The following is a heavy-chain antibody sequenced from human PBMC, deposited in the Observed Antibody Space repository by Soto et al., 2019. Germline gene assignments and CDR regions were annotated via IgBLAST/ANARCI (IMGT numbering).Heavy chain of an antibody. CDR2: FYYGGSP. CDR1: GGSISSSGYN. Sequence: QLQLQESGPGLVKPSETLPLTCSVSGGSISSSGYNWGWIRQPPGKGLEWIGSFYYGGSPYYHPSLKSRVTISVDTSKNQFSLNLNSVTAADTAVYYCARLPLRRTREDVDYWGQGTLVAVSS. D-gene: IGHD4-17*01. V-gene: IGHV4-39*01. CDR3: ARLPLRRTREDVDY. J-gene: IGHJ4*02.